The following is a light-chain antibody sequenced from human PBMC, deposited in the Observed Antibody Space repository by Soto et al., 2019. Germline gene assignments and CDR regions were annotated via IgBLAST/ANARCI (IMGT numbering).Light chain of an antibody. Sequence: QSALTQPASVSGSPGQSITISCTGAYSDIGGYNYVSWYQQHPGKAPKLMIYDVTNRPSGVSYRFSGPKSGNTASLTISGLQAEDEADYYCSSYTSRSTLGVFGGGTKVTVL. CDR2: DVT. CDR3: SSYTSRSTLGV. V-gene: IGLV2-14*03. CDR1: YSDIGGYNY. J-gene: IGLJ2*01.